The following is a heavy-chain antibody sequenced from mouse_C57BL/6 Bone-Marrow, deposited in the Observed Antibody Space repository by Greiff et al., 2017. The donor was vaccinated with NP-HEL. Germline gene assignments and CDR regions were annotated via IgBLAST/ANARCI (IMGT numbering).Heavy chain of an antibody. V-gene: IGHV3-6*01. CDR1: GYSITSGYY. Sequence: EVQLVESGPGLVKPSQSLSLTCSVTGYSITSGYYWNWIRQFPGNKLEWMGYISYDGSNNYNPSLKNRISITRDTSKNQFFLKLNSVTTEDTATYYCARGYYGSNPGAYWGQGTLVTVSA. CDR3: ARGYYGSNPGAY. D-gene: IGHD1-1*01. J-gene: IGHJ3*01. CDR2: ISYDGSN.